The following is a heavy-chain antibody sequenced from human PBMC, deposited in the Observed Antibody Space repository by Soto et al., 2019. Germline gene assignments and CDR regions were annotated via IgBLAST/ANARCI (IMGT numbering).Heavy chain of an antibody. J-gene: IGHJ4*02. Sequence: EVQLVESGGGLVQPGGSLRLSGAASGFTFSSYWMHWVRQAPGKGLVWVSRINSDGSSTSYADSVKGRFTISRDNAKNTLYLQINSLRAEDTAVYYCVRTSLVVAAATREDYWGQGTLVTVSS. CDR3: VRTSLVVAAATREDY. D-gene: IGHD2-15*01. CDR2: INSDGSST. CDR1: GFTFSSYW. V-gene: IGHV3-74*01.